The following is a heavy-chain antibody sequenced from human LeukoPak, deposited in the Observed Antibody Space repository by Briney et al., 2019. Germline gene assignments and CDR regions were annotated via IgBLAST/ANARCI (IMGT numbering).Heavy chain of an antibody. CDR3: TTAPRGGDSSGYYYV. Sequence: PGGSLRLSCAASGFTFSNAWMSWVRQAPGKGLEWVGRIKSKTDGGTTDYAAPVKGRFTISRDDSKNTLYLQMNSLKTEDTAVYYCTTAPRGGDSSGYYYVWGQGTLVTVSS. V-gene: IGHV3-15*01. D-gene: IGHD3-22*01. J-gene: IGHJ4*02. CDR1: GFTFSNAW. CDR2: IKSKTDGGTT.